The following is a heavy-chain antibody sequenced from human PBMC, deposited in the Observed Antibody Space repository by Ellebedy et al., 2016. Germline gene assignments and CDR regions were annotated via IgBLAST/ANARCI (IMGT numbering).Heavy chain of an antibody. CDR1: GFTFSDYW. Sequence: GGSLRLSCAVSGFTFSDYWMSWVRQAPGKGLEWVAFISNDGRDQEYADSVKGRFTISRDNSHNRLFVQMNNLRVEDTAMYYCVAVYYDFWSGYNGRAYWGQGTLVTVPS. J-gene: IGHJ4*02. D-gene: IGHD3-3*01. CDR2: ISNDGRDQ. V-gene: IGHV3-30*02. CDR3: VAVYYDFWSGYNGRAY.